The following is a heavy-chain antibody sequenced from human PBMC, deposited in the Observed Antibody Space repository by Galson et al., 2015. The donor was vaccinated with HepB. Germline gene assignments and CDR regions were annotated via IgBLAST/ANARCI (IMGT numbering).Heavy chain of an antibody. Sequence: PALVNPTQTVTLTCTFSGFSLNTRGMCVSWIRQPPGKALEWLALIDWEDDKYYSTSLKTRLTISKDTSKNQVVLTVANMDPVDTATYYCARTQTSVTTSYYFDNWGQGTLVTVSS. J-gene: IGHJ4*02. CDR2: IDWEDDK. CDR1: GFSLNTRGMC. V-gene: IGHV2-70*01. CDR3: ARTQTSVTTSYYFDN. D-gene: IGHD4-17*01.